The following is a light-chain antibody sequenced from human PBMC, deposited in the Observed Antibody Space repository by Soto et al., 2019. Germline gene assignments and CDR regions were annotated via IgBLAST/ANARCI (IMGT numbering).Light chain of an antibody. J-gene: IGKJ4*01. CDR2: DAS. V-gene: IGKV3-11*01. CDR3: QQRSNWRWLT. CDR1: QSVSSY. Sequence: EIVVTQSPATRSLSPGERATLSCRASQSVSSYLAWYQQKPGQSPRLLIYDASNRATGIPARFSGSGSGTDFTLTISSLEPEDFAVYYCQQRSNWRWLTFGGGTKVDIK.